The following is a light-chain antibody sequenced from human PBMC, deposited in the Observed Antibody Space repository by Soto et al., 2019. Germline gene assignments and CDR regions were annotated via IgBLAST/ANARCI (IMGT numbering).Light chain of an antibody. CDR2: DAS. J-gene: IGKJ5*01. CDR3: QQLNSYPST. CDR1: QSISSW. V-gene: IGKV1-5*01. Sequence: DIQMTQSPSTLSATVGDRVTITCRASQSISSWLAWYQQKPGKAPKLLIYDASSLESGVPSRFSGSGSGTEFTLTISSLQPEDFATYYCQQLNSYPSTFGQGTLLEI.